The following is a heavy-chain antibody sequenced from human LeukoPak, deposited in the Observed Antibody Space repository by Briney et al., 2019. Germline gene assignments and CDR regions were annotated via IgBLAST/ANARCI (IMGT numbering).Heavy chain of an antibody. CDR2: IYYSVRT. V-gene: IGHV4-59*11. CDR3: ARGSSGY. D-gene: IGHD3-22*01. Sequence: SETLSLTCSVSGASISSHYWSWIRQPPGKGLEWIGYIYYSVRTNYNPSLKSRVTISVDTSKNQFSLKLSSVTAADTAVYYCARGSSGYWGQGTLVTVSS. J-gene: IGHJ4*02. CDR1: GASISSHY.